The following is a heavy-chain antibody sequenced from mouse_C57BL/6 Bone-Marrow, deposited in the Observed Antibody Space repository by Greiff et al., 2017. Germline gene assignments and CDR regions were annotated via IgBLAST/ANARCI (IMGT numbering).Heavy chain of an antibody. J-gene: IGHJ1*03. CDR1: GFTFSSYG. CDR2: ISSGGSYT. Sequence: EVMLVESGGDLVKPGGSLKLSCAASGFTFSSYGMSWVRQTPDKRLAWVATISSGGSYTYYPDSVKGRFTISRDNAKNTLYLQMSSLKSEDTAMYYCASRTGTWYFDVWGTGTTVTVSS. V-gene: IGHV5-6*02. D-gene: IGHD4-1*01. CDR3: ASRTGTWYFDV.